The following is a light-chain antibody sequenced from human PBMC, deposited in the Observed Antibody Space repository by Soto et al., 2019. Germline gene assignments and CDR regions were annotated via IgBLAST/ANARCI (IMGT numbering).Light chain of an antibody. J-gene: IGKJ1*01. CDR2: DAS. V-gene: IGKV1-5*01. CDR3: QQYNYYST. Sequence: DIQMTQFPSTLSASVGDRVTLTCRASQGISSWLAWYQQKPGKAPKLLMFDASNLGSGVPSRFSGSGSGTEFTLTISSLQPDDVATYYCQQYNYYSTFGQGTKVEIK. CDR1: QGISSW.